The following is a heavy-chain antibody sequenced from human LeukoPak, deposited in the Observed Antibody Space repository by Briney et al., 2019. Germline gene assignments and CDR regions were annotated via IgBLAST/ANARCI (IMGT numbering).Heavy chain of an antibody. CDR2: VHYSGST. CDR1: GGSITTSNW. D-gene: IGHD3-10*01. V-gene: IGHV4-59*08. J-gene: IGHJ3*02. CDR3: ARPSSGSYSYAFDI. Sequence: SETLSLTCAVSGGSITTSNWWSWIRQPPGKGLEWIGYVHYSGSTNYNPSLKSRVTLSVDTSKNQVSLKLNSVTAADTAVYYCARPSSGSYSYAFDIWGQGTMLTVSS.